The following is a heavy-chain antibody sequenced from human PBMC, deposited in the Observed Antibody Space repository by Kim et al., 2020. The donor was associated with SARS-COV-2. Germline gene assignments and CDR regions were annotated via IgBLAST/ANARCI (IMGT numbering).Heavy chain of an antibody. CDR1: GGSISSGGYY. J-gene: IGHJ5*02. CDR3: ARAMGITIFGVVIVNWFDP. Sequence: SETLSLTCTVSGGSISSGGYYWSWIRQHPGKGLEWIGDIYYIGSTYYNPSLKSRVTISVDTSKNQFSLKLNSVTAADTAVYYCARAMGITIFGVVIVNWFDPWGQVTLVTVS. D-gene: IGHD3-3*01. CDR2: IYYIGST. V-gene: IGHV4-31*03.